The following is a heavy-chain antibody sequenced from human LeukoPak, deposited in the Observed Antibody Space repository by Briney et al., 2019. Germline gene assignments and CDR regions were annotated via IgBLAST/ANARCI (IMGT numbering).Heavy chain of an antibody. CDR1: GYTFINYG. J-gene: IGHJ4*02. CDR2: ISAYNGNT. V-gene: IGHV1-18*01. Sequence: ASVKVSCKASGYTFINYGISWVRQAPGQGLEWMGWISAYNGNTNYAPKLQGRVTVTTDTSTSTAYMELRSLTSDGTAVYYCARDPGRDGYNQDYWGQGTLVTVSS. D-gene: IGHD5-12*01. CDR3: ARDPGRDGYNQDY.